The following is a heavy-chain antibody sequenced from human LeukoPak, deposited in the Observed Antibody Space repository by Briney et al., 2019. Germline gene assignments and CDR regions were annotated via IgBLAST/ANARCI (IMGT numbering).Heavy chain of an antibody. CDR3: ARGGGGGRATIDY. Sequence: SQTLSLTCVISGDSVSSNSASWNSIRPSPSRGLEWLGRTYYGSKWYNDYAVSVKSRITISPDTSRNQFSLQLNSVTPEDTAVYYCARGGGGGRATIDYWGQGTLVTVSS. J-gene: IGHJ4*02. D-gene: IGHD3-16*01. V-gene: IGHV6-1*01. CDR1: GDSVSSNSAS. CDR2: TYYGSKWYN.